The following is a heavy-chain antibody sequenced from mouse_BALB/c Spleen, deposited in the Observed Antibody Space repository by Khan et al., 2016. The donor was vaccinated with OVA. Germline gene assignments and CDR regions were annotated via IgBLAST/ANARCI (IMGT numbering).Heavy chain of an antibody. CDR2: IDPFSGGS. CDR1: GYSFTSYY. CDR3: TRHGYVAWFTY. Sequence: EVELVESGPELMKPGASVKISCKASGYSFTSYYIHWVMQRHGESLEWIGYIDPFSGGSTYNQKFKVKATLTVDKSSSTAYIHLNNLTSEDSAVYYCTRHGYVAWFTYWGQGTLVTVSA. V-gene: IGHV1S135*01. J-gene: IGHJ3*01. D-gene: IGHD2-2*01.